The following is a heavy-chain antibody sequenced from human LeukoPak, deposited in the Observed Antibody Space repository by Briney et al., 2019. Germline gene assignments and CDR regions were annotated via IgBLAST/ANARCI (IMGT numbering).Heavy chain of an antibody. CDR2: IYYSGST. V-gene: IGHV4-61*01. Sequence: SQTLSLTCTVSGGSVSSGTYYWSWIRQPPGKGLEWIGYIYYSGSTNYNPSLKSRVTISIDTSKNQFSLKLSSVTAADTAVYYCARDRVRGNANPYFDYWGQGTLVTVSS. CDR1: GGSVSSGTYY. J-gene: IGHJ4*02. D-gene: IGHD1-1*01. CDR3: ARDRVRGNANPYFDY.